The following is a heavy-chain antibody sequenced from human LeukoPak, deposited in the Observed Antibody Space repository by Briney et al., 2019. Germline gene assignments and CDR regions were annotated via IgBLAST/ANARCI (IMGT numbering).Heavy chain of an antibody. Sequence: GGSLRLSCAASGFTFSSHWMSWVRQAPGKGLEWVANIKQDGSEKYYVDSVKGRFTISRDNAKNSLYLQMNSLRAEDTAVYYCARDPGYYYDSSGYYDYWGQGTLVTVSS. CDR3: ARDPGYYYDSSGYYDY. J-gene: IGHJ4*02. V-gene: IGHV3-7*01. D-gene: IGHD3-22*01. CDR1: GFTFSSHW. CDR2: IKQDGSEK.